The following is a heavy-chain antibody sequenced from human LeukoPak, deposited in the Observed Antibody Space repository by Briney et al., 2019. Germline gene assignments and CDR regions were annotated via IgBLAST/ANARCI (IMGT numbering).Heavy chain of an antibody. V-gene: IGHV7-4-1*02. CDR1: GYTFTSYG. J-gene: IGHJ4*02. Sequence: ASVKVSCKTSGYTFTSYGINWVRQAPGQGLEWMGWINTNTGNPTYAQGFTGRFVFSLDTSVSTAYLQISSLKAEDTAVYYCAVLTARENWEIDYWGQGTLVTVSS. CDR2: INTNTGNP. D-gene: IGHD2-8*01. CDR3: AVLTARENWEIDY.